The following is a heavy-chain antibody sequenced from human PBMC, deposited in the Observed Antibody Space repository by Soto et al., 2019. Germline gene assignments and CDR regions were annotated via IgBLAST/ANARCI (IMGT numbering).Heavy chain of an antibody. CDR2: IYYSGST. Sequence: SETLSLTCTVSGGSISSYYWSWIRQPPGKGLEWIGYIYYSGSTNYNPSLKSRVTISVDTSKNQFSLKLSSVTAADTAVYYCARAAPCYCSGGSHCDVRDYCGQGSLVPVSA. CDR3: ARAAPCYCSGGSHCDVRDY. J-gene: IGHJ1*01. CDR1: GGSISSYY. D-gene: IGHD2-15*01. V-gene: IGHV4-59*01.